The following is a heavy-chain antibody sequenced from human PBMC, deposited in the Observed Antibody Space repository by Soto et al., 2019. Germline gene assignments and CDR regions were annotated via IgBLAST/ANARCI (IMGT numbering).Heavy chain of an antibody. J-gene: IGHJ3*02. V-gene: IGHV1-2*04. Sequence: ASVKVSCKASGYTFTGYYMHWVRQAPGQGLEWMGWINPNSGGTNYAQNFQGWVTMTRDTSISTAYMELSRLRSDDTAVYYCASAVGYDPFGLEFDIWGQGTMVTVSS. D-gene: IGHD5-12*01. CDR2: INPNSGGT. CDR3: ASAVGYDPFGLEFDI. CDR1: GYTFTGYY.